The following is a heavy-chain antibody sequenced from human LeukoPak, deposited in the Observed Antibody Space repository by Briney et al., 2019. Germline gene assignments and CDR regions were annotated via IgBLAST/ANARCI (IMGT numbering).Heavy chain of an antibody. CDR2: MNPNSGNT. Sequence: ASVKVSCKASGYTFSSYDINWVRQATGQGLEWMGWMNPNSGNTDYAQRLQGRVTMTRSTSISTAYMELSSLRSEDTAVYYCARGDFGDYFLDYWGQGTLVTVSS. CDR3: ARGDFGDYFLDY. CDR1: GYTFSSYD. J-gene: IGHJ4*02. V-gene: IGHV1-8*01. D-gene: IGHD4-17*01.